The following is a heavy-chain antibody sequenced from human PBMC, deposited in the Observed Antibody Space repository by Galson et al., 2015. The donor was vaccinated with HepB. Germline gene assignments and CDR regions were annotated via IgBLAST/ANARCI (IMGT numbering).Heavy chain of an antibody. CDR2: IAPSDSYT. CDR3: ASFDGPPSAPIAAMIGGGMDN. Sequence: QSGAEVKKTGESLRISCKGSGYSSSTYWIHWVRQMPGKGLEWMGRIAPSDSYTNYSPSFQGHVTISADKSINTAYLQWSSLKASDTAIYYCASFDGPPSAPIAAMIGGGMDNWGQGTLVTVSS. J-gene: IGHJ4*02. CDR1: GYSSSTYW. D-gene: IGHD3-16*01. V-gene: IGHV5-10-1*01.